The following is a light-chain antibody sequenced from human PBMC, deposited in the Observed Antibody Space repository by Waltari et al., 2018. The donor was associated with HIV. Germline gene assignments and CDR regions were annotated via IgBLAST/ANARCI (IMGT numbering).Light chain of an antibody. Sequence: GSPGQSVTISCSGTSSDVGGYEYVSWYQQYPGKAPKLIIYEVNKRPSGISDHFSGSKSGITASLTISGLQTEDEADYYCSSFATGDTAVFGGGTKLTVL. J-gene: IGLJ3*02. CDR2: EVN. V-gene: IGLV2-14*01. CDR1: SSDVGGYEY. CDR3: SSFATGDTAV.